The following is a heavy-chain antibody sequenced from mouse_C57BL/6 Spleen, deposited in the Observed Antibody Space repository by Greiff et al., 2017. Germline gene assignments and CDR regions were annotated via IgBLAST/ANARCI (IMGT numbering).Heavy chain of an antibody. V-gene: IGHV3-6*01. CDR3: ARLYDGYPDY. J-gene: IGHJ2*01. CDR2: ISYDGSN. Sequence: EVKLMESGPGLVKPSQSLSLTCSVTGYSITSGYYWNWIRQFPGNKLEWMGYISYDGSNNYNPSLKNRISITRDTSKNQFFLKLNSVTTEDTATYYCARLYDGYPDYWGQGTTLTVSS. CDR1: GYSITSGYY. D-gene: IGHD2-3*01.